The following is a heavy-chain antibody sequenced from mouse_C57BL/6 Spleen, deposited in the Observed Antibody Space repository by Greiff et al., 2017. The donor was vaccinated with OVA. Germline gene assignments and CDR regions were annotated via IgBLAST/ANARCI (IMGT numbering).Heavy chain of an antibody. Sequence: VQLQQSGTELVKPGASVKLSCKASGYTFTSYWMHWVKQRPGQGLEWIGNINPSNGGTNYNEKFKSKATLTVDKSSSTAYMQLSSLTSEDSAVYYCARNNYGPYWYFDVWGTGTTVTVSS. J-gene: IGHJ1*03. D-gene: IGHD1-1*01. CDR2: INPSNGGT. CDR3: ARNNYGPYWYFDV. CDR1: GYTFTSYW. V-gene: IGHV1-53*01.